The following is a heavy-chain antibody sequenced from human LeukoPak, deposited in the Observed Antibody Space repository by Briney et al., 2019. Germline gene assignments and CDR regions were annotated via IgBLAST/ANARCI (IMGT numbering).Heavy chain of an antibody. CDR1: GYTFTSYY. V-gene: IGHV1-46*01. CDR2: INPSGGST. D-gene: IGHD2-2*01. Sequence: GASVKVSCKASGYTFTSYYMHWVRQAPGQGLEWMGIINPSGGSTGYAQKFQGRVTMTRDTSTSTVYMELSSLRSEDTAVYYCARGAESPLQLLTAFDYWGQGTLVTVSS. CDR3: ARGAESPLQLLTAFDY. J-gene: IGHJ4*02.